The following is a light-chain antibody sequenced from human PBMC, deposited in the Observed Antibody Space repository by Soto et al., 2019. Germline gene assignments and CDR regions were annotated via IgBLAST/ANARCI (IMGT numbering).Light chain of an antibody. J-gene: IGKJ2*01. CDR1: QTIDNY. CDR3: QQTYTLPFA. V-gene: IGKV1-39*01. CDR2: GAS. Sequence: DMQMTQSPSSLSASVGDRVTITCRPSQTIDNYLNWYQHKPGKAPKLLIYGASTLQSGVSSRFTGSASGTDFTLTIDNLQAEDFATYYCQQTYTLPFAFGQGTKLEI.